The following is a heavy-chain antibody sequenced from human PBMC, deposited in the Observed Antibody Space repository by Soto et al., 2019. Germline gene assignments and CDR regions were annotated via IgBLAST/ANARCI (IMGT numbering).Heavy chain of an antibody. J-gene: IGHJ6*01. V-gene: IGHV1-18*04. CDR3: ARDHEAAACHYCMDV. CDR1: GYTFTSYG. Sequence: ASVKVSCKASGYTFTSYGISWVRPAPGQGLEWMGWISAYNGNTNYAQKLQGRVTMTTDTSTSTAYMELRRLRSDDTAVYYGARDHEAAACHYCMDVSRQGATVTVSS. D-gene: IGHD6-13*01. CDR2: ISAYNGNT.